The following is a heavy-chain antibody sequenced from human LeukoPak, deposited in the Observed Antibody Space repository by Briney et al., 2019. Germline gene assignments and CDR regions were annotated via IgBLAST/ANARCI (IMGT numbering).Heavy chain of an antibody. CDR3: APDKAGGNL. CDR1: GYTFTSYT. D-gene: IGHD4-23*01. V-gene: IGHV1-18*01. CDR2: ISAYNGNT. Sequence: ASVKVSCKASGYTFTSYTISWVRQAPGQGLEWMGWISAYNGNTDYAQKLQDRVTMTTDTSTSTAYMELRSLRSDDKPVYYCAPDKAGGNLWGQGTLVSVFS. J-gene: IGHJ4*02.